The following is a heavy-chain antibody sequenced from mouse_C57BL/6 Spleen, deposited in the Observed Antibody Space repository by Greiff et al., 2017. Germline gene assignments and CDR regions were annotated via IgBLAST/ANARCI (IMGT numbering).Heavy chain of an antibody. CDR1: GFTFSDYY. Sequence: EVQLVESEGGLVQPGSSMKLSCTASGFTFSDYYMAWVRQVPEKGLEWVANINYDGSSTYYLDSLKSRFIISRDNAKNILYLQMSSLKSEDTATYYCARDRSYYYGSSYAMDYWGQGTSVTVSS. CDR2: INYDGSST. CDR3: ARDRSYYYGSSYAMDY. J-gene: IGHJ4*01. D-gene: IGHD1-1*01. V-gene: IGHV5-16*01.